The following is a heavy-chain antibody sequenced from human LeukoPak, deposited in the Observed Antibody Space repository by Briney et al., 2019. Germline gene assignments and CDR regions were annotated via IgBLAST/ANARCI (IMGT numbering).Heavy chain of an antibody. J-gene: IGHJ4*02. CDR3: AVSLLGLYYLDY. D-gene: IGHD3/OR15-3a*01. Sequence: GASVKVSCKASGGTFSSYAISWVRQAPGQGLEWMGRIIPIFGIANYAQKFQGRVTITADKSTSTAYMELSSLRSEDTAVYYCAVSLLGLYYLDYWGQGTLVTVSS. CDR1: GGTFSSYA. CDR2: IIPIFGIA. V-gene: IGHV1-69*04.